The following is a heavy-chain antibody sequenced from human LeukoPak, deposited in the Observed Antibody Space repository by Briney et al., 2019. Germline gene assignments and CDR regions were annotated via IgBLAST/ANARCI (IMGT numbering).Heavy chain of an antibody. CDR1: GFIFKNYA. CDR2: ISPGGGTT. Sequence: GGSLRLSCAASGFIFKNYAMGWVRQAPGKGLEWVSGISPGGGTTYYIDSVKGRFTISRDNSKDTLHLQVNSLRAEDTAVYYCAKSRGGSSTPLDTWGQGTMVTVSS. V-gene: IGHV3-23*01. J-gene: IGHJ3*02. D-gene: IGHD2-2*01. CDR3: AKSRGGSSTPLDT.